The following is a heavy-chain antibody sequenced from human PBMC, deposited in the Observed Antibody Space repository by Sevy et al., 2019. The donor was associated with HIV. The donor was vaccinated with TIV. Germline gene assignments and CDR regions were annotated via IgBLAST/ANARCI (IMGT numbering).Heavy chain of an antibody. CDR2: ISSDGRNK. CDR3: ASDDESDYYYFDMDV. Sequence: GGSLRLSCAASGFTFSSYAMHWVRQAPGKGLEWVAVISSDGRNKYYAESVKGRFTISRDNSISTLYLQMDGLRAEDTALYYCASDDESDYYYFDMDVWGQGTTVTVSS. V-gene: IGHV3-30-3*01. J-gene: IGHJ6*02. CDR1: GFTFSSYA.